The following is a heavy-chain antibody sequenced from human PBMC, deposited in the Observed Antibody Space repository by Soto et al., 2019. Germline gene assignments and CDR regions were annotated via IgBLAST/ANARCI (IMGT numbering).Heavy chain of an antibody. Sequence: GGSLRLSCAASGFTFSGYWMSWVRQAPGKGLEWVANIKQDGSEKYYVDSVKGRFTISRDNAKNSLYLQMNSLRAEDTAVYYCXTALRLGELSFPTSPDYWGQGTLVTVSS. CDR1: GFTFSGYW. CDR2: IKQDGSEK. J-gene: IGHJ4*02. CDR3: XTALRLGELSFPTSPDY. D-gene: IGHD3-16*02. V-gene: IGHV3-7*01.